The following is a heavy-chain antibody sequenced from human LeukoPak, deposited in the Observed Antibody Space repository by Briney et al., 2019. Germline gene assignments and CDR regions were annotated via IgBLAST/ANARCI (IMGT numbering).Heavy chain of an antibody. D-gene: IGHD4-23*01. Sequence: PSETLSLTCDVSGGSIRTYYWSWIRQSAGKGLEWIGRVHTSGSTNYNPSLKSRVTLSQDTSKNQVYLRLTSVTAADTAVYYCARDGGGNRNFDYWGQGTLVTVSS. CDR3: ARDGGGNRNFDY. CDR1: GGSIRTYY. J-gene: IGHJ4*02. V-gene: IGHV4-4*07. CDR2: VHTSGST.